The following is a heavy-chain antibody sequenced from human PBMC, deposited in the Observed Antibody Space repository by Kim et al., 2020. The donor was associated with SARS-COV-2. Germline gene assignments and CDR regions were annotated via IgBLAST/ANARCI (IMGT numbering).Heavy chain of an antibody. CDR2: ST. J-gene: IGHJ6*02. V-gene: IGHV3-53*04. Sequence: STYNADSVKGRFTISRHNSKNTLYLKMNSLRAEDTAVYYCARDAASYGMDVWGQGTTVTVSS. CDR3: ARDAASYGMDV.